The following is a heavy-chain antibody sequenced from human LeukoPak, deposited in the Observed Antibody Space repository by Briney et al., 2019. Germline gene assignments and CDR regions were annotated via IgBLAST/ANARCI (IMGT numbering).Heavy chain of an antibody. V-gene: IGHV4-59*07. CDR2: IYYSGST. CDR3: ARDILYGMEV. Sequence: SDTLSLTCTVSGFSISSYYWSWLRQPPGKGLEWIGYIYYSGSTNYNPSLKSRVTISVDTSKNQFSLKLSPVTAADTAVYCCARDILYGMEVWGQRTTVTLPS. D-gene: IGHD2-15*01. CDR1: GFSISSYY. J-gene: IGHJ6*02.